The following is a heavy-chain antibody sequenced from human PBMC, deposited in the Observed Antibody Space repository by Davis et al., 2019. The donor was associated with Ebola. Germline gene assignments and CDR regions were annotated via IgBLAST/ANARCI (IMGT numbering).Heavy chain of an antibody. J-gene: IGHJ3*02. CDR2: IIPIFGTA. Sequence: AASVKVSCKASGGTFSSYAISWVRQAPGQGLEWMGGIIPIFGTANYAQKFQGRVTITADESTSTAYMELSSLRSEDTAVYYCARESNRAFDIWGQGTMVTVSS. CDR3: ARESNRAFDI. V-gene: IGHV1-69*13. CDR1: GGTFSSYA.